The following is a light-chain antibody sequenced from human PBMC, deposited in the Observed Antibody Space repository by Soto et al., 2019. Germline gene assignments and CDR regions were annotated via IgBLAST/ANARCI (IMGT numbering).Light chain of an antibody. CDR3: GSYAGSTTYV. CDR1: TSDIGRYNY. V-gene: IGLV2-14*01. Sequence: QSALTQPASVSGSLAQSITISCTGTTSDIGRYNYVSWYQQHPGKAPILMIYESTNRPSAVSNRFSGSKSGNTGSLTIPGLQVEEEADYCCGSYAGSTTYVFGTGTKVTVL. CDR2: EST. J-gene: IGLJ1*01.